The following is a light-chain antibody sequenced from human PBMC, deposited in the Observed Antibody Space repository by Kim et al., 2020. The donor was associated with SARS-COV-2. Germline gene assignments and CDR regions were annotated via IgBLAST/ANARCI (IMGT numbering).Light chain of an antibody. CDR2: EVN. J-gene: IGLJ3*02. CDR1: SSDVESYDL. CDR3: QSYDNILSGSV. V-gene: IGLV2-23*02. Sequence: QSITISCTGTSSDVESYDLVSWYQQRPGKAPQLVIFEVNKRPSGVSTRFSGSKSGNTASLTISGLQAEDEADYWCQSYDNILSGSVFGGGTQLTVL.